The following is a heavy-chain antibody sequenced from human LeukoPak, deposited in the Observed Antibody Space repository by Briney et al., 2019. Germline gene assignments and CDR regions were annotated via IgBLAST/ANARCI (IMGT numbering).Heavy chain of an antibody. V-gene: IGHV1-18*01. CDR2: ISAYNGNT. CDR1: GYTFTSFG. Sequence: ASVKVSCKASGYTFTSFGISWVRQAPGHGLEWMGWISAYNGNTNYAQKRQGRVTMTTDTSTSTAYMELRSLRSDDTAVYYCARETPGGGYFDLWGRGTLVTVSS. D-gene: IGHD3-10*01. J-gene: IGHJ2*01. CDR3: ARETPGGGYFDL.